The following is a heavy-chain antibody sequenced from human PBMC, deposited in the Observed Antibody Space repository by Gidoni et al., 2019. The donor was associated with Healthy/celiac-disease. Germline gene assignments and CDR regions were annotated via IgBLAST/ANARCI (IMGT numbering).Heavy chain of an antibody. D-gene: IGHD2-2*01. CDR2: IYYDGSNK. J-gene: IGHJ5*02. CDR3: ARDLGSTSCQELCGWFDP. CDR1: GFTFSNYA. V-gene: IGHV3-30-3*01. Sequence: GFTFSNYAMHWVRQAPGKGLEWLAVIYYDGSNKDYADSVKGRFTISRDNSKNTVYLQMNSLRAEDTAVYYCARDLGSTSCQELCGWFDPWGQGTLVTVSS.